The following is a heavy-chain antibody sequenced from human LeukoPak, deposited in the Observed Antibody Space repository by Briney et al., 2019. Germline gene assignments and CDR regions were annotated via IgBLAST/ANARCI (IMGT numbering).Heavy chain of an antibody. J-gene: IGHJ4*02. Sequence: ASVKVSCKASGYTFTGYYMHWVRQAPGQGLERMGWINPNSGGTNYAQKFQGRVTMTRDTSISTAYMELSRLRSDDTAVYYCARSGQRVVPAAIGYWGQGTLVTVSS. D-gene: IGHD2-2*01. CDR1: GYTFTGYY. CDR2: INPNSGGT. V-gene: IGHV1-2*02. CDR3: ARSGQRVVPAAIGY.